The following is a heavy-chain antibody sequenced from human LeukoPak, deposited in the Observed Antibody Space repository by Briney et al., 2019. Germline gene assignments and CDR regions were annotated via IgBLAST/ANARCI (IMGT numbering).Heavy chain of an antibody. CDR2: INPNSGDT. V-gene: IGHV1-2*06. D-gene: IGHD6-6*01. CDR1: GYTFTGYY. Sequence: ASVKVSCKASGYTFTGYYMHWVRQAPGQGLEWMGRINPNSGDTNYAQKFQGRVTMTRDTSISTAYMELSRLRSDDTAVYYCARDRGSSSSLGWFDPWGQGTLVTVSS. CDR3: ARDRGSSSSLGWFDP. J-gene: IGHJ5*02.